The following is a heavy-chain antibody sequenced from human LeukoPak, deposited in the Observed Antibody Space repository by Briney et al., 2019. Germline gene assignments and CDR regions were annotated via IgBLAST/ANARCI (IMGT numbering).Heavy chain of an antibody. Sequence: GGSLRLSCAASGFTLSSYSMNWVRQAPGKGLEWVSSISSSSSYIYYADSVKGRFTISRDNAKNSLYLQMNSLRAEDTAVYYCARDPATTVTTQGGTWGQGTLVTVSS. CDR2: ISSSSSYI. CDR3: ARDPATTVTTQGGT. D-gene: IGHD4-17*01. V-gene: IGHV3-21*01. CDR1: GFTLSSYS. J-gene: IGHJ5*02.